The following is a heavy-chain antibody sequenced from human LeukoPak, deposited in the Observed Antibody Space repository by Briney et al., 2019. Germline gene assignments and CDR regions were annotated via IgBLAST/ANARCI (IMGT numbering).Heavy chain of an antibody. J-gene: IGHJ6*03. CDR2: ISSSGSTI. CDR1: GFTFSDYY. Sequence: GGSLRLSCAASGFTFSDYYMSWIRQAPGKGLEWVSYISSSGSTIYYADSVKGRFTISRDNAKNSLYLQINSLRAEDTAVYYCARSSIMVRGYDYYYYMDVWGKGTTVTISS. CDR3: ARSSIMVRGYDYYYYMDV. V-gene: IGHV3-11*01. D-gene: IGHD3-10*01.